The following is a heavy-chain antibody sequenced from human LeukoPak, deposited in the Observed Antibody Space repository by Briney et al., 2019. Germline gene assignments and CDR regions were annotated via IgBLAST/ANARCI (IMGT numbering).Heavy chain of an antibody. J-gene: IGHJ4*02. V-gene: IGHV4-4*07. D-gene: IGHD6-13*01. CDR2: IYISGSI. Sequence: SETLSLTCTVSGDSISSCYWSWIRQPAGKGLEWIGRIYISGSIDYNPSLKSRVTMSVDPSKNQLSLELSSVTAADTAVYYCARVSVAGYSSSWYPFDYWGQGILVTVSS. CDR3: ARVSVAGYSSSWYPFDY. CDR1: GDSISSCY.